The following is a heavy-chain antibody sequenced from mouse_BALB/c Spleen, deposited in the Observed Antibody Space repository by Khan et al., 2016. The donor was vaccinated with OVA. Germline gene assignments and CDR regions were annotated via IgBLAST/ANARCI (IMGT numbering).Heavy chain of an antibody. CDR2: INPTSGYT. J-gene: IGHJ2*01. CDR1: GFTFTTYW. Sequence: QVQLQQSGAELAKPGASVKMSCKASGFTFTTYWMHWVKQRPGQGLEWIGYINPTSGYTDYNEKFKVRATFSADKSSSTPYMQLSSLTAEDSAVYDWRRDRIDYWGQGTTLTVSS. V-gene: IGHV1-7*01. CDR3: RRDRIDY.